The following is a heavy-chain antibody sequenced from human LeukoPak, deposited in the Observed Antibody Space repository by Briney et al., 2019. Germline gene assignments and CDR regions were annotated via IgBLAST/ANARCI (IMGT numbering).Heavy chain of an antibody. J-gene: IGHJ4*02. Sequence: SETLSLTCSVSGYSISSGYYWGWIRQPPGKGLEWIGSIYHSGSTYYNPSLKSRVTISVDMSKNQLSLKLSSVTAADTAVYYCARLSTFYDFWSGYYLDYWGQGTLVTVSS. D-gene: IGHD3-3*01. CDR1: GYSISSGYY. CDR2: IYHSGST. CDR3: ARLSTFYDFWSGYYLDY. V-gene: IGHV4-38-2*01.